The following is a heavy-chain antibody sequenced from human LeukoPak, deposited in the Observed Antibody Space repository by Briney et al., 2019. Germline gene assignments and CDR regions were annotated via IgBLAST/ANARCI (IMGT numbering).Heavy chain of an antibody. CDR1: GFTFSSYA. J-gene: IGHJ4*02. D-gene: IGHD3-22*01. CDR3: AKDPYYYDSSGYYAY. CDR2: ISGSGGST. V-gene: IGHV3-23*01. Sequence: PGGSLRLSCAASGFTFSSYAMSWVRQAPGKGLEWVSAISGSGGSTYYADSVKGRFTISRDNAKNSLYLQMNSLRAEDTAVYYCAKDPYYYDSSGYYAYWGQGTLVTVSS.